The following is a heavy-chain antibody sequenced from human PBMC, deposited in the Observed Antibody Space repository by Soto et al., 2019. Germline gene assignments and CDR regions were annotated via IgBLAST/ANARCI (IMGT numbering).Heavy chain of an antibody. J-gene: IGHJ4*02. Sequence: EVQLVESGGGLVQPGRSLRLSCAASGFTFDDYAMHWVRQAPGKGLEWVSGISWNSGSIGYADSVKGRFTISRDNAKNSLYLQMNSLRAEDTALYYCAKDAKMWDGAAVAGGYFDYWGQGTLVTVSS. D-gene: IGHD6-19*01. CDR3: AKDAKMWDGAAVAGGYFDY. CDR1: GFTFDDYA. V-gene: IGHV3-9*01. CDR2: ISWNSGSI.